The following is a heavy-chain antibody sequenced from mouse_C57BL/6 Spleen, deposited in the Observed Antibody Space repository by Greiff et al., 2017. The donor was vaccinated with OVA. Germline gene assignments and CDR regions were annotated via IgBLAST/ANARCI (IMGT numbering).Heavy chain of an antibody. Sequence: VQLQQSGAELVRPGALVTLSCKASGYTFTDYEMHWVKQTPVHGLEWIGAIDPETGGTAHNKKFKGKAILTADKSSSTAYMELRSLTSEDSAVYYCRGTGGFDYWGQGTTLTVSS. CDR2: IDPETGGT. CDR3: RGTGGFDY. CDR1: GYTFTDYE. V-gene: IGHV1-15*01. J-gene: IGHJ2*01. D-gene: IGHD4-1*01.